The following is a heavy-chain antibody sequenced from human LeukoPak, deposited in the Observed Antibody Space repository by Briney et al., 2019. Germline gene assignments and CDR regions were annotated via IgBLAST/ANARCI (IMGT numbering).Heavy chain of an antibody. J-gene: IGHJ4*02. V-gene: IGHV4-59*01. Sequence: SETLSLTCTVSGGSISNYFWTWIRQPPGKGLEWIGYIYYNGSTNYNPSLKSRVTISVDTSKSQFSLKLNSLTAADTAVYYCARGAGIVGSVFDYWGQGSLVTVSS. CDR2: IYYNGST. D-gene: IGHD1-26*01. CDR1: GGSISNYF. CDR3: ARGAGIVGSVFDY.